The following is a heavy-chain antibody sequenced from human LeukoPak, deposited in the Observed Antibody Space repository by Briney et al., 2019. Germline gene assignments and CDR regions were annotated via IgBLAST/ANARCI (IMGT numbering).Heavy chain of an antibody. CDR1: GFTFSSYG. CDR3: ARDGYSSSSIDY. CDR2: IGYDGSNK. D-gene: IGHD6-6*01. J-gene: IGHJ4*02. Sequence: GGSLRLSCAASGFTFSSYGMHWVRQAPGKGLEWVAVIGYDGSNKYYADSVKGRFTISRDNSKSTLYLQMNSLRAEDTAVYYCARDGYSSSSIDYWGQGTLVTVSS. V-gene: IGHV3-33*01.